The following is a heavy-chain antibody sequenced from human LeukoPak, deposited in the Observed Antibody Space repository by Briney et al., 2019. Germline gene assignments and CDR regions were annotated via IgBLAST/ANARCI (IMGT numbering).Heavy chain of an antibody. CDR3: ARDRVTMVRGVISGGMDV. D-gene: IGHD3-10*01. CDR2: IIPILGIA. V-gene: IGHV1-69*10. CDR1: GGTFTRYA. Sequence: SVRVSCTGSGGTFTRYAIRWVRQAPGQGGERMGGIIPILGIANYTQKFQGRVTITAEKNTRTDYMEMRRLRYEDTAVYYCARDRVTMVRGVISGGMDVWGQGTTVTVSS. J-gene: IGHJ6*02.